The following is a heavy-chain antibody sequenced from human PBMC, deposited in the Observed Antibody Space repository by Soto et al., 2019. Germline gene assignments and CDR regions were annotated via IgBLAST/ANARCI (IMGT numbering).Heavy chain of an antibody. CDR3: ARGLDSCHSSGRGWFDP. Sequence: QVQLVQSGAEVKKPGASVKVSCKASGYTFTSYDINWVRQATGQGLEWMGWMNPNSGNTGYAQKFQGRVTMTRTTSISTAYMELSILRSEDTAVYYCARGLDSCHSSGRGWFDPWGQGTLGNGSS. J-gene: IGHJ5*02. CDR1: GYTFTSYD. D-gene: IGHD6-19*01. V-gene: IGHV1-8*01. CDR2: MNPNSGNT.